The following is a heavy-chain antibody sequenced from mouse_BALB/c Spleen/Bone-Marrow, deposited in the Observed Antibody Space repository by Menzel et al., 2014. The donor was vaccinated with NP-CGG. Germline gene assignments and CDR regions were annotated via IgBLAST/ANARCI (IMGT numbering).Heavy chain of an antibody. V-gene: IGHV5-17*02. CDR2: ISSGSSII. Sequence: EVMLVESGGGLVQPGGSRKLSCAASGFTFSHFGMHWVRQAPEKGLEWVAYISSGSSIIYYADTVKGRFTISRDNPKNTLFLQMTSLRSEDTAMYYCARERTGFDYWGQGTTLTVSS. CDR3: ARERTGFDY. CDR1: GFTFSHFG. D-gene: IGHD4-1*01. J-gene: IGHJ2*01.